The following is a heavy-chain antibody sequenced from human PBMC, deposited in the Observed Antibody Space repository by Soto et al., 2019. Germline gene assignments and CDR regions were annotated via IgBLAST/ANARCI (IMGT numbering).Heavy chain of an antibody. J-gene: IGHJ6*02. CDR2: VIPIFGTA. CDR1: GGTFNNYG. Sequence: QVQLVQSGAEVKKPGSSVKVSCKASGGTFNNYGVTWVRQAPGQGLEWMGEVIPIFGTANYAQNFQGRVTITADESTSTAYTELSSLRSEDTAVYYCVTGGASSFYGLDVWGQGTTVTVSS. CDR3: VTGGASSFYGLDV. D-gene: IGHD3-16*01. V-gene: IGHV1-69*12.